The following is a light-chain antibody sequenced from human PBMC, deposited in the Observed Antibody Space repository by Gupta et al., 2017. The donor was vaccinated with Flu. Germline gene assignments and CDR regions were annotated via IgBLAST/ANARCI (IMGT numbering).Light chain of an antibody. V-gene: IGKV3-15*01. Sequence: DIVMTQSAATLSVYPGERATLSCRASQSVSSNLAWYQQKPGQAPRLLIYGASTRATGIPARFSGSGSGTEFTLTISSLQSEDFAVYYCQQYNNWPLTFGGGTKVEIK. CDR2: GAS. CDR1: QSVSSN. J-gene: IGKJ4*01. CDR3: QQYNNWPLT.